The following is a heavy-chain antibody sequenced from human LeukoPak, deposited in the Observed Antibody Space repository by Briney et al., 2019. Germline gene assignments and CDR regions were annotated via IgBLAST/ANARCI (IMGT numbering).Heavy chain of an antibody. D-gene: IGHD3-3*01. V-gene: IGHV4-59*01. Sequence: PSETLSLTCTVSGGSISSYYWSWIRQPPGKGLEWIGYIYYSGSTNYNPSLKSRVTISVDTSKNQFSLKLSSVTAADTAVYYCARDLVEFWSGYYTTDGMDVWGQGTTVTVSS. CDR3: ARDLVEFWSGYYTTDGMDV. CDR2: IYYSGST. J-gene: IGHJ6*02. CDR1: GGSISSYY.